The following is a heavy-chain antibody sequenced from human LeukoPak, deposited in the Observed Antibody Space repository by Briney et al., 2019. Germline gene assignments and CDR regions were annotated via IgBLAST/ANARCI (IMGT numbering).Heavy chain of an antibody. V-gene: IGHV3-23*01. CDR1: GFTFSSYA. J-gene: IGHJ4*02. CDR2: ISGSGGST. CDR3: AKTIEGYYDSSGHYGFDY. D-gene: IGHD3-22*01. Sequence: GGSLRLSCAASGFTFSSYAMSWVRQAPGKGLEWVSAISGSGGSTYYADSVKGRFTISRDNSKNTLYLQMNSLRAEDTAVYYCAKTIEGYYDSSGHYGFDYWGQGTLVTVSS.